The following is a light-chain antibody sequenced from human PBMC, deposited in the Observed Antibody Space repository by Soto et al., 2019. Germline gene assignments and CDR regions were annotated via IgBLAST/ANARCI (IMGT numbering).Light chain of an antibody. CDR1: QSISSW. Sequence: DIQMTQSPSTLSASVGDRVTITCRASQSISSWLAWYQQKLGRAPRLLIYDASSLESGVPSRFSGSGYGTESTLTISGLQPDDFATYYCQQYNSYPWTFGQGTKVDIK. CDR2: DAS. V-gene: IGKV1-5*01. CDR3: QQYNSYPWT. J-gene: IGKJ1*01.